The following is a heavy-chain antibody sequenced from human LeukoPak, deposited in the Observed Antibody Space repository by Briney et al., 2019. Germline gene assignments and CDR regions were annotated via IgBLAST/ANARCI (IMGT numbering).Heavy chain of an antibody. J-gene: IGHJ4*02. CDR2: IYYTGST. D-gene: IGHD1-14*01. CDR1: GDSISLYY. Sequence: SGALSLTCTVSGDSISLYYWSWIRQPPGEGLEWIGYIYYTGSTKSNPSLKSRVTISVDTSKKQYSLNLSSVTAADTAVYYCARAGWFRTTWHFDYWGQGILVTVSS. CDR3: ARAGWFRTTWHFDY. V-gene: IGHV4-59*01.